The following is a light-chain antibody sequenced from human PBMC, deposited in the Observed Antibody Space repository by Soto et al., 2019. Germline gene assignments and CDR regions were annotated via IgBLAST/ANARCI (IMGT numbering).Light chain of an antibody. CDR1: SSNIGAGYE. V-gene: IGLV1-40*01. CDR2: ENN. CDR3: QSYDSSLSGYV. Sequence: QSVLTQPPSVSEAPGQRVTISCTGSSSNIGAGYEAHWYQQVPGTAPKLLIYENNNRPSGVPDRFSGSKSGTSASLAITGLQAEDEAEYYCQSYDSSLSGYVFGTGTKVTVX. J-gene: IGLJ1*01.